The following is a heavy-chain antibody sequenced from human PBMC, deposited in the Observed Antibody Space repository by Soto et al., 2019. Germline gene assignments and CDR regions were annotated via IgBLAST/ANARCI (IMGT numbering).Heavy chain of an antibody. CDR2: ISYDGSNK. D-gene: IGHD6-6*01. CDR1: GFTFSSYG. J-gene: IGHJ3*02. CDR3: AGSSSSDYHAFDI. Sequence: GGSLRLSCAASGFTFSSYGMHWVRQAPGKGLEWVAVISYDGSNKYYADSVKGRFTISRDNSKNTLYLQMNSLRAEDTAVYYCAGSSSSDYHAFDIWGQGTMVTVSS. V-gene: IGHV3-30*03.